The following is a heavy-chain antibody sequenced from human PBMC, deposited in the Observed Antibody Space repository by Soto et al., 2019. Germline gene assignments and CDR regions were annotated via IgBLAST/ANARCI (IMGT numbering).Heavy chain of an antibody. V-gene: IGHV3-7*01. Sequence: GGSLRLSCAASGFTFSSYWMSWVRQAPGRGLEWVANIKQDRSEKYYVDYVKGRFTISRDNAKNSLYLQMNSLRAVDTAVYYCARFSGYDFWSGYYSHYYYYMDVWGKGTTVTVSS. CDR1: GFTFSSYW. CDR3: ARFSGYDFWSGYYSHYYYYMDV. D-gene: IGHD3-3*01. CDR2: IKQDRSEK. J-gene: IGHJ6*03.